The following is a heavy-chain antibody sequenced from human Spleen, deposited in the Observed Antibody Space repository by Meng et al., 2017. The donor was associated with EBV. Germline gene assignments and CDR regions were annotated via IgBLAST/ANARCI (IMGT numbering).Heavy chain of an antibody. CDR1: GGSITTGGYS. D-gene: IGHD3-10*02. CDR3: ARGGQYYYVNWFDP. CDR2: IYHDGSA. Sequence: LSGAGSGLVKPSKTRSLPCDVSGGSITTGGYSWSWIRQPPGKGLEWIGYIYHDGSAYYNPSLRSRVTISEDRSKNQFSLKLSSVTAADTAVYYCARGGQYYYVNWFDPWGQGTLVTVSS. V-gene: IGHV4-30-2*01. J-gene: IGHJ5*02.